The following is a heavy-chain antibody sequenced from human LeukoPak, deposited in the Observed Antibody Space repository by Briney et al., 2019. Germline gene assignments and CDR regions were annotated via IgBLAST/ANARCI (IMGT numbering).Heavy chain of an antibody. CDR2: ISSSSSYI. CDR1: GFTFSSYA. CDR3: AKDRRIAVAGTLDY. Sequence: GGSLRLSCAASGFTFSSYAVSWVRQAPGKGLEWVSSISSSSSYIYYADSVKGRFTISRDNSKNTLYLQMNSLRAEDTAVYYCAKDRRIAVAGTLDYWGQGTLVTVSS. V-gene: IGHV3-21*01. J-gene: IGHJ4*02. D-gene: IGHD6-19*01.